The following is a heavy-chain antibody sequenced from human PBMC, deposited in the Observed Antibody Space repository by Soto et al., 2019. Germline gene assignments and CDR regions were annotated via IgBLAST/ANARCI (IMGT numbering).Heavy chain of an antibody. CDR1: GYTFTSYA. Sequence: QVQLVQSGAEEKKPGASVKVSCKASGYTFTSYAMHWVRQAPGQRLEWMGWINAGNGNTKYSQKFQGRVTITRDTSASTAYMELSSLRSEDTAVYYCARSIVVVTALDYWVQGTLVNVSS. V-gene: IGHV1-3*05. CDR3: ARSIVVVTALDY. D-gene: IGHD2-21*02. CDR2: INAGNGNT. J-gene: IGHJ4*02.